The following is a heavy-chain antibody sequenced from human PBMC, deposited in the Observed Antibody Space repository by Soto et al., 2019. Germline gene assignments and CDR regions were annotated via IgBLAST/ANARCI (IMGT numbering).Heavy chain of an antibody. Sequence: EVQLVESGGGLVQPGGSLRLSCAASGFSFTSYSMNWVRQAPGKGLEWIAFISTTSRTIYYADSVKGRFTISRDNGKPSLYLQMNSLRDEDTAVYCARAQYSYDAFDIWGLGTRVTVSS. D-gene: IGHD5-18*01. J-gene: IGHJ3*02. CDR3: ARAQYSYDAFDI. CDR2: ISTTSRTI. CDR1: GFSFTSYS. V-gene: IGHV3-48*02.